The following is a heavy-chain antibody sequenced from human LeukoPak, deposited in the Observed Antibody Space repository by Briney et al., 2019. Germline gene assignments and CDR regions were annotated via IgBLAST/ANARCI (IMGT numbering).Heavy chain of an antibody. Sequence: PGGSLRLSCAASGFTFSSYAMHWVRLAPGKGLEWVSAISDSSTGTYYADSVRGRFTVSRDNSKNTLYLQMNSLRAEDTAVYYCAKDPRSLGVCTSASCPYFDYWGQGALVTVSS. V-gene: IGHV3-23*01. CDR2: ISDSSTGT. CDR3: AKDPRSLGVCTSASCPYFDY. CDR1: GFTFSSYA. D-gene: IGHD2-2*01. J-gene: IGHJ4*02.